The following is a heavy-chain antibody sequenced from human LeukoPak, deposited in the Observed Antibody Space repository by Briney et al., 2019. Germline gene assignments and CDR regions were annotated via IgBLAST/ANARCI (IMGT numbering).Heavy chain of an antibody. Sequence: SETLSLTCTVSGGSISSGSYYWSWIRQPPGKGLEWIGYIYHSGSTYYNPSLKSRVTISVDRSKNQFSLRLSSVTAADTAVYYCARESLDEYCSSTSCSYMDVWGKGTTVTVSS. D-gene: IGHD2-2*01. CDR3: ARESLDEYCSSTSCSYMDV. V-gene: IGHV4-30-2*01. J-gene: IGHJ6*03. CDR2: IYHSGST. CDR1: GGSISSGSYY.